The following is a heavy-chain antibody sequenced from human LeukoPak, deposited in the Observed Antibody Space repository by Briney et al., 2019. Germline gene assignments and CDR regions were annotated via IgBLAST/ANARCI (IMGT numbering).Heavy chain of an antibody. CDR3: ARGLAAAGDAFDI. D-gene: IGHD6-13*01. CDR2: INRDGSIT. Sequence: GGSLRLSCAASGFTFSSYWMHWVRQAPGKGLVWAARINRDGSITTYADSVKGRFTISRDNAKNSLYLQMNSLRAEDTAVYYCARGLAAAGDAFDIWGQGTMVTVSS. J-gene: IGHJ3*02. CDR1: GFTFSSYW. V-gene: IGHV3-74*01.